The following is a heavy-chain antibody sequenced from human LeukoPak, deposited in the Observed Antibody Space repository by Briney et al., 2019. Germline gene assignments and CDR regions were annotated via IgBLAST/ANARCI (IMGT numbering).Heavy chain of an antibody. CDR3: ARFGSRYFSGANCNDGF. CDR2: ISYDGSNQ. Sequence: GGSLRLSCAVSGFAFSSLAMHWVRQAPGKGLEWVAFISYDGSNQYYADSVKGRSTISRDNSKNTLYLQMNNLRAEDTAIYYCARFGSRYFSGANCNDGFWGQGTLVSVSS. J-gene: IGHJ4*02. V-gene: IGHV3-30-3*01. D-gene: IGHD2-15*01. CDR1: GFAFSSLA.